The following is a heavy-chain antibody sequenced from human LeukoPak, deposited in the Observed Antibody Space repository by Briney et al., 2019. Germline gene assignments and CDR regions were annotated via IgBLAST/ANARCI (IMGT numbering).Heavy chain of an antibody. V-gene: IGHV4-34*01. J-gene: IGHJ4*02. CDR3: ARVSGSGSHSDY. Sequence: SETLSLTCAVYAGSFSGYYWSWIRHPPGKGLEWIGEINHSGSTNYNPSLKSRVTISVDTSKNQFSLKLSSVTAADTAVYYCARVSGSGSHSDYWGQGTLVTVSS. CDR2: INHSGST. CDR1: AGSFSGYY. D-gene: IGHD3-10*01.